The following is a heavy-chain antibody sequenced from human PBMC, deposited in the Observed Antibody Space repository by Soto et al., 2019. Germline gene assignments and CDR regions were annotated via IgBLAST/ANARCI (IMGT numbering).Heavy chain of an antibody. CDR1: GFTFSSYS. V-gene: IGHV3-21*01. CDR3: AREGYCSGGSCYRYRGWFDP. CDR2: IRYNSSYK. D-gene: IGHD2-15*01. Sequence: GGSLRLSCAASGFTFSSYSMNWVRQAPGKGLEWVAFIRYNSSYKYYADSVKGRFTISRDNSKNTLYLQMNSLRAEDTAVYYCAREGYCSGGSCYRYRGWFDPWGQGTLVTVSS. J-gene: IGHJ5*02.